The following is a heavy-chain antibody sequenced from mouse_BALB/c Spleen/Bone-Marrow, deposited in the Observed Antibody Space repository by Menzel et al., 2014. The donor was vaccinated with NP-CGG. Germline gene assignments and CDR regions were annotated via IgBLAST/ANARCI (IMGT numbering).Heavy chain of an antibody. D-gene: IGHD4-1*01. Sequence: VQGVESGPGLVAPSQSLSITCTVSGFSLTGYGVNWVRQPPGKGLEWLGMIWGDGSTDYNSALKSRLSISKDKSKSQVFLKMNSLQTDDTARCYCARELGHYAMDYWGQGTSVTVSS. J-gene: IGHJ4*01. CDR2: IWGDGST. V-gene: IGHV2-6-7*01. CDR1: GFSLTGYG. CDR3: ARELGHYAMDY.